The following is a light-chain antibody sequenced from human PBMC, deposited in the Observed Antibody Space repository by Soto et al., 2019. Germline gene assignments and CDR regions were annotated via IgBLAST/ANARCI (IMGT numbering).Light chain of an antibody. J-gene: IGLJ2*01. V-gene: IGLV4-69*01. CDR1: SGHSSYA. CDR2: LNSDGSH. Sequence: QLVLTQSPSASASLGASVKLTCTLSSGHSSYAIAWHQQQPEKGPRYLMKLNSDGSHSKGDGIPDRFSGSSSGAERYLTISSLQSEDEADYYCQTWGTGPRVVFGVGTQLTVL. CDR3: QTWGTGPRVV.